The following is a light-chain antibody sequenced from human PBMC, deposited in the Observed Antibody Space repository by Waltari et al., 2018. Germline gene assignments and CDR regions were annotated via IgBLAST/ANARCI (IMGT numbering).Light chain of an antibody. Sequence: DIQMTQSPSSLSASVGDRVTITCRASQSVNNYLHWYQQKAGQAPKLLIYGASSLHSGVPSRFSGGGSGTDFTLTISGLQAEDFATYYCEQGYVTPRTFGQGTKLEI. CDR1: QSVNNY. J-gene: IGKJ2*01. V-gene: IGKV1-39*01. CDR2: GAS. CDR3: EQGYVTPRT.